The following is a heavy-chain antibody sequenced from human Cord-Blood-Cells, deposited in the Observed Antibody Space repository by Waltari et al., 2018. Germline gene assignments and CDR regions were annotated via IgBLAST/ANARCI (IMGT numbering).Heavy chain of an antibody. CDR2: ISAYNGNT. J-gene: IGHJ5*02. Sequence: QVQLVQSGAEVKNPGASVKVSCKASGYTFPSSGLSWVRQAPGEGLEWMGWISAYNGNTNCAQKLQGRVTMTTDTSTSTAYMELRSLRSDDTAVYYCARRDIVVVPAASLGFDPWGQGTLVTVSS. CDR1: GYTFPSSG. V-gene: IGHV1-18*04. CDR3: ARRDIVVVPAASLGFDP. D-gene: IGHD2-2*01.